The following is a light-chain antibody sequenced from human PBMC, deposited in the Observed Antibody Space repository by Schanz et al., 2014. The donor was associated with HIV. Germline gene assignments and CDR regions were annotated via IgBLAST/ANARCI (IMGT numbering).Light chain of an antibody. V-gene: IGLV2-14*01. Sequence: QSALTQPASVSGSPGQSITISCTGTSSDVGGYNYVSWYQQHPGKAPKLMIYDVSNRPSGVSNRFSGSKSGNTASLTISGRQAEDEADYYCQSYDSSLNSYVFGSGTKLTVL. CDR2: DVS. CDR3: QSYDSSLNSYV. CDR1: SSDVGGYNY. J-gene: IGLJ1*01.